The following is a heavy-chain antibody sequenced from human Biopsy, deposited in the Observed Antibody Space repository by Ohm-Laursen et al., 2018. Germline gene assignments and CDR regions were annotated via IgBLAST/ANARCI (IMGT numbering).Heavy chain of an antibody. D-gene: IGHD3-9*01. CDR3: ATKLTGYFHH. V-gene: IGHV1-69*06. Sequence: SSVKVSCKAPGGTFSNYGVNWVRQAPGQGLEWLGGSIPILGTGNYAQKFQDRVTVAADTSTSTATMELRSLRSDDTAVYYCATKLTGYFHHWGQGTLVIVSS. J-gene: IGHJ1*01. CDR1: GGTFSNYG. CDR2: SIPILGTG.